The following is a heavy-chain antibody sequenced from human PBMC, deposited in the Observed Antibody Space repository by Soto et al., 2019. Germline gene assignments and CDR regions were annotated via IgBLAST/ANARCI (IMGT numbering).Heavy chain of an antibody. J-gene: IGHJ3*01. CDR2: IKQDGSQK. D-gene: IGHD4-17*01. V-gene: IGHV3-7*01. Sequence: EVQLVESGGGLVHPGGSLRLSCAASGFTISGYWMTWVRQAPGRRLELVANIKQDGSQKNYVDSVKGRFTISRDNARNSLDLQMNSLRDEDTAVYYCARDSTVTTSDAFDLWGPGTMVTVSS. CDR1: GFTISGYW. CDR3: ARDSTVTTSDAFDL.